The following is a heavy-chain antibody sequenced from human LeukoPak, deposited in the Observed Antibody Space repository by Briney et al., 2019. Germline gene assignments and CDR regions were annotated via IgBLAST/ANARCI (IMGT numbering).Heavy chain of an antibody. J-gene: IGHJ5*02. Sequence: GASVKVSCKASGYTFTGHAMNWVRQAPGQGPEWMGYINTKTGNPTYAQGFTGRFVFSLDTSVSTAYLQISSLKPEDTGVYYCAKGRWGGMNGMDPQGQGTLVTVSS. D-gene: IGHD3-16*01. CDR1: GYTFTGHA. CDR3: AKGRWGGMNGMDP. CDR2: INTKTGNP. V-gene: IGHV7-4-1*02.